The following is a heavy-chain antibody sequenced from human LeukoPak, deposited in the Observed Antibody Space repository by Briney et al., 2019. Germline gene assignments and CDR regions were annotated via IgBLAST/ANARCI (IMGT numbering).Heavy chain of an antibody. CDR3: ATGSTYSSGWYYFDY. Sequence: ASVKVSCKASGYTFTSYGISWVRQAPGQGLEWMGWISAYNGNTNYAQKLQGRVTMTEDTSTDTAYMELSSLRSEDTAVYYCATGSTYSSGWYYFDYWGQGTLVTVSS. D-gene: IGHD6-19*01. CDR1: GYTFTSYG. V-gene: IGHV1-18*01. J-gene: IGHJ4*02. CDR2: ISAYNGNT.